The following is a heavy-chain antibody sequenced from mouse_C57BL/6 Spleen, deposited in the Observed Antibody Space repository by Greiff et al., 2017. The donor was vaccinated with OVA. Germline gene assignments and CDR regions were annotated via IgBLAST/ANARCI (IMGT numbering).Heavy chain of an antibody. D-gene: IGHD2-1*01. CDR2: IRNKANGYTT. V-gene: IGHV7-3*01. CDR1: GFTFTDYY. Sequence: EVMLVESGGGLVQPGGSLSLSCAASGFTFTDYYMSWVRQPPGKALEWLGFIRNKANGYTTEYSASLKGRFTISRDNSQSILYLQMNALRAEDSATYYCARYKIYYGFDYWGQGTTLTVSS. J-gene: IGHJ2*01. CDR3: ARYKIYYGFDY.